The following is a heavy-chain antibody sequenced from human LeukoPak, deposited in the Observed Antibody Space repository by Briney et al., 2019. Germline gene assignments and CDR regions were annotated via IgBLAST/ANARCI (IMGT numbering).Heavy chain of an antibody. D-gene: IGHD2-2*01. CDR1: GYSFTSYW. Sequence: GESLKISCKGSGYSFTSYWIGWVRQMPGKGLEWMGIIYPGDSDTRYSPSFQGQVTISADKSISTAYLQWSSLKASDTAMYYCAGNIVVVPGDNYYFYYMDVWGKGTTVTVSS. V-gene: IGHV5-51*01. CDR2: IYPGDSDT. J-gene: IGHJ6*03. CDR3: AGNIVVVPGDNYYFYYMDV.